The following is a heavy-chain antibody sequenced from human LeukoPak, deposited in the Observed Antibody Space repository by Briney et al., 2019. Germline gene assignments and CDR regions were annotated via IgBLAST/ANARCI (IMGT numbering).Heavy chain of an antibody. CDR1: GFTFSSYA. V-gene: IGHV3-23*01. CDR2: ISGSGGST. CDR3: TSARRAYSSGRDAFDI. D-gene: IGHD6-19*01. J-gene: IGHJ3*02. Sequence: GGSLRLSCAASGFTFSSYAMSWVRQAPGKGLEWVSAISGSGGSTYYADSVKGRFTISRDNSKNTLYLQMDSLRAEDTAFYYCTSARRAYSSGRDAFDIWGQGTMVTVSS.